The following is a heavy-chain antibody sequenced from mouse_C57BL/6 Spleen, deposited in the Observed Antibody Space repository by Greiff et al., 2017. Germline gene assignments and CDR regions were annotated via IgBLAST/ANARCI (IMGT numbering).Heavy chain of an antibody. D-gene: IGHD3-2*02. CDR3: ARQSSGYDYYAMDY. CDR1: GYTFTSYW. J-gene: IGHJ4*01. CDR2: IDPSDSET. V-gene: IGHV1-52*01. Sequence: QVQLKQPGAELVRPGSSVKLSCKASGYTFTSYWMHWVKQRPIQGLEWIGNIDPSDSETHYNQKFKDKATLTVDKSSSTAYMQLSSLTSEDSAVYYGARQSSGYDYYAMDYWGQGTSVTVSS.